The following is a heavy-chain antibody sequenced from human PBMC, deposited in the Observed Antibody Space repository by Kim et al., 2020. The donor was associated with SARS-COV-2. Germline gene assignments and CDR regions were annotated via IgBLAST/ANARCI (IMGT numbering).Heavy chain of an antibody. CDR2: ISWNSGSI. D-gene: IGHD1-26*01. CDR3: AKGVGRWLYYFDY. J-gene: IGHJ4*02. Sequence: GGSLRLSCAASGFTFDDYAMHCVRQAPGKGLEWVSGISWNSGSIGYADSVKGRFTISRDNAKNSLYLQMNSLRAEDTALYYCAKGVGRWLYYFDYWGQGTLVTVSS. CDR1: GFTFDDYA. V-gene: IGHV3-9*01.